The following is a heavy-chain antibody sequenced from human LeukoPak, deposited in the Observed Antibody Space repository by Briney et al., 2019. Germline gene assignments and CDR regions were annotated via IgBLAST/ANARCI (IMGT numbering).Heavy chain of an antibody. V-gene: IGHV4-34*01. D-gene: IGHD3-22*01. CDR1: GGSFSGYY. Sequence: SETLSLTCAVYGGSFSGYYWSWIRQPPGKGLEWIGEINHSGSTNYNPSLKSRVTISVDTSKNQFSLKLSSVTAADTAVYYCARHPIYDSSGYYHYYYYMDVWGKGTTVTISS. CDR2: INHSGST. CDR3: ARHPIYDSSGYYHYYYYMDV. J-gene: IGHJ6*03.